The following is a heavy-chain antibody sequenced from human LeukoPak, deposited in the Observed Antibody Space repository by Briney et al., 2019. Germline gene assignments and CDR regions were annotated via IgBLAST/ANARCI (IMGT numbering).Heavy chain of an antibody. CDR2: IWYDGSNK. CDR3: ASTSGWYEPIDY. D-gene: IGHD6-19*01. J-gene: IGHJ4*02. V-gene: IGHV3-33*01. CDR1: GFTFSSYG. Sequence: GRSLRLSCAASGFTFSSYGMHWVRQAPGKGLEWVAVIWYDGSNKYYADSVKGRFTISRDNSKNTLYLQMNSLRAEDTAVYYCASTSGWYEPIDYWGQGALVTVSS.